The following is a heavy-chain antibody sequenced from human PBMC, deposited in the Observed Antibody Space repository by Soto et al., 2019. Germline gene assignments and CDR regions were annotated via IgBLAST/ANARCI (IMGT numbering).Heavy chain of an antibody. CDR1: GYTFTSYG. D-gene: IGHD2-15*01. CDR2: ISAYNGNT. J-gene: IGHJ4*02. Sequence: GASVKVSCKASGYTFTSYGISCVRQAPGQGLEWMGWISAYNGNTNYAQKLQGRVTMTTDTSTSTAYMELRSLRSDDTAVYHCARVVQYCSGGSCYRYYFDYWGQGTLVTVSS. CDR3: ARVVQYCSGGSCYRYYFDY. V-gene: IGHV1-18*01.